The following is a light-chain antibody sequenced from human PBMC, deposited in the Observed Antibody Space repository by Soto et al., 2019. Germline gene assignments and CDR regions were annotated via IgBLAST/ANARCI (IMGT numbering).Light chain of an antibody. CDR1: SSDIGSYNY. J-gene: IGLJ1*01. V-gene: IGLV2-14*03. Sequence: AMTQPASVSGSPGQSITISCTGTSSDIGSYNYVSWYQQHPGQAPKLMIYDVTNRPSGVSNRFSGSKSGNTASLTISGLQAEDEADYYCSSPRSSSFYVVGTGTKLTVL. CDR3: SSPRSSSFYV. CDR2: DVT.